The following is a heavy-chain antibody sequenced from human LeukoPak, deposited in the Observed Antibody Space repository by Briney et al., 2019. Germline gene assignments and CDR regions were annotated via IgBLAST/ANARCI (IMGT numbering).Heavy chain of an antibody. V-gene: IGHV1-24*01. D-gene: IGHD3-10*01. CDR2: FDPEDGET. J-gene: IGHJ4*02. CDR1: GYTLTELS. CDR3: ARTSYGSGSYYLDY. Sequence: ASVKVSCKVSGYTLTELSMHWVRQAPGKGLEWMGRFDPEDGETIYAQKFQGRVTMTADTSTDTVYMELSSLRSEDTAVYYCARTSYGSGSYYLDYWGQGTLVTVSS.